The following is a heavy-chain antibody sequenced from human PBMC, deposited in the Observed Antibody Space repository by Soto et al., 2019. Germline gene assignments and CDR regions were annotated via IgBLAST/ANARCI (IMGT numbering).Heavy chain of an antibody. CDR3: ARGKNTYYYDSSGYYPLYYFDY. J-gene: IGHJ4*02. D-gene: IGHD3-22*01. Sequence: GASVKVSCKASGYTFTSYGISWVRQAPGQGLEWMGWISAYNGNTNYAQKLQGRVTMTTDTSTSTAYMELRSLRSDDTAVYYCARGKNTYYYDSSGYYPLYYFDYWGQGTLVTVSS. CDR1: GYTFTSYG. CDR2: ISAYNGNT. V-gene: IGHV1-18*04.